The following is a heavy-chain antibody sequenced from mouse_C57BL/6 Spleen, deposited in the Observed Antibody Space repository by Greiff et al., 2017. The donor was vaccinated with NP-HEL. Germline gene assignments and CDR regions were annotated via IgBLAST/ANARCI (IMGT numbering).Heavy chain of an antibody. J-gene: IGHJ3*01. CDR3: TPTAQAKAWFAY. Sequence: DVQLQESGGGLVQPGGSMKLSCAASGFTFSDAWMDWVRQSPEKGLEWVAEIRNKANNHATYYAESVKGRFTISRDDSKSSVYLQMNSLRAEDTGIYYCTPTAQAKAWFAYWGQGTLVTVSA. V-gene: IGHV6-6*01. D-gene: IGHD3-2*02. CDR1: GFTFSDAW. CDR2: IRNKANNHAT.